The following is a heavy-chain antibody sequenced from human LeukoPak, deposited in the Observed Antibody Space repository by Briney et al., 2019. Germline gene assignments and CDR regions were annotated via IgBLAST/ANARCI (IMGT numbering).Heavy chain of an antibody. J-gene: IGHJ3*02. CDR1: GSTFDDYA. CDR3: AKGRGYSYGYYDAFDI. V-gene: IGHV3-9*03. D-gene: IGHD5-18*01. Sequence: GRSLRLSCAASGSTFDDYAMHWVRQAPGKGLEWVSGISWNSGSIGYADSVKGRFTISRDNAKNSLYLQMNSLRAEDMALYYCAKGRGYSYGYYDAFDIWGQGTMVTVSS. CDR2: ISWNSGSI.